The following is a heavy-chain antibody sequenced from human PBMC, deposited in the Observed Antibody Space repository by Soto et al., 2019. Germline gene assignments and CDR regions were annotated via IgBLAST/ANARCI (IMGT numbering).Heavy chain of an antibody. V-gene: IGHV1-18*01. CDR2: ISAYNGNT. D-gene: IGHD3-22*01. CDR3: ARDSSGYYFDYFDY. J-gene: IGHJ4*02. CDR1: GGTFSSYT. Sequence: ASVKVSCKASGGTFSSYTISWVRQAPGQGLEWMGWISAYNGNTNYAQKLQGRVTMTTDTSTSTAYMELRSLRSDDTAVYYCARDSSGYYFDYFDYWGQGTLVTVSS.